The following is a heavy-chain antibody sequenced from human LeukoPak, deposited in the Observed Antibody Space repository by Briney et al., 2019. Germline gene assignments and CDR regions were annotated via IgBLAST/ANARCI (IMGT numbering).Heavy chain of an antibody. CDR2: ISYDGSNK. J-gene: IGHJ1*01. V-gene: IGHV3-30-3*01. Sequence: GRSLRLSCAASGFTFSSYAMHWVRQAPGKGLEWVAVISYDGSNKYYADSVKGRFTISRDNSKNTLYLQMNSLRAEDTAVYYCARDRRDGYNYGYFQHWGQGTLVTVSS. CDR3: ARDRRDGYNYGYFQH. D-gene: IGHD5-24*01. CDR1: GFTFSSYA.